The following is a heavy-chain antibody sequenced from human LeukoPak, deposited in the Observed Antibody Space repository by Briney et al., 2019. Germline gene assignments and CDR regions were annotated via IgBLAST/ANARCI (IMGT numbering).Heavy chain of an antibody. J-gene: IGHJ1*01. V-gene: IGHV3-20*04. D-gene: IGHD4-17*01. CDR3: ATDFGYGDYLTYFHH. CDR1: RFSFSSYK. Sequence: RPGGSLRLSCAASRFSFSSYKMNWVRQAPGKGLEWVSGINWNGGSTDYADSVKGRFTISRDNAKNSLYLQMNSLRVEDTALYYCATDFGYGDYLTYFHHWGQGTLVTVSS. CDR2: INWNGGST.